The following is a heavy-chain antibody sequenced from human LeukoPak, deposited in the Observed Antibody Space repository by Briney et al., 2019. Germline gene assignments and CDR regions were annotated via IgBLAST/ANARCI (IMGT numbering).Heavy chain of an antibody. Sequence: SETLSLTCSVSAYSISSGFYWVWIRQPPGKGLEWIASIYHSGSTYYNPSLKSRVTISVDTSKNQFSLKLSSVTAADTAVYYCARDQGWGSSYIWFDPWGQGTLVTVSS. CDR1: AYSISSGFY. D-gene: IGHD2-15*01. V-gene: IGHV4-38-2*02. CDR2: IYHSGST. J-gene: IGHJ5*02. CDR3: ARDQGWGSSYIWFDP.